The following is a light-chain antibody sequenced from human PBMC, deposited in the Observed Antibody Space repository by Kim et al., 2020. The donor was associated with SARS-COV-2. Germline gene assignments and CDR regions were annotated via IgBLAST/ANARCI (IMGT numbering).Light chain of an antibody. CDR3: QKYNSATWT. CDR2: AAS. Sequence: ASVGDRVTITGRASQGISNYLAWYQQKPGKVPKLLIYAASTLQSGVPSRFSGSGSGTDFTLTISSLQPEDVATYYCQKYNSATWTFGQGTKVDIK. J-gene: IGKJ1*01. CDR1: QGISNY. V-gene: IGKV1-27*01.